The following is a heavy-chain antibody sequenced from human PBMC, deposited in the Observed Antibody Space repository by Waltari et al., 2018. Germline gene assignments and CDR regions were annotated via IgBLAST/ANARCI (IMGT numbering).Heavy chain of an antibody. Sequence: EVQLVDSGGGFIHPGGSLRLSCAAYAFTVSRTYLTCVRQAPGKGLEWVSISYRGGSTYYADSVRGRFTASENNSKNTLDLQMDRLRAEDTAVYYCARGGLTATTKYAPWYFDLWGRGTLVTVSS. CDR2: SYRGGST. J-gene: IGHJ2*01. V-gene: IGHV3-53*01. CDR1: AFTVSRTY. D-gene: IGHD1-7*01. CDR3: ARGGLTATTKYAPWYFDL.